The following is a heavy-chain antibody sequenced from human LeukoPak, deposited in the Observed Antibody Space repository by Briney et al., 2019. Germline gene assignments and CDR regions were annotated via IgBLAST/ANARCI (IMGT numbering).Heavy chain of an antibody. CDR2: ISSSGSYI. J-gene: IGHJ4*02. Sequence: GGSLRLSCAASGFTFSSYSMNWVRQAPGKGLEWVSCISSSGSYIYYADSVKGRFTISRGNSENSLYLQMDRLRAEDTAVYYCARDEYASSPGYFDYWGQGTLVTVSS. D-gene: IGHD6-6*01. CDR3: ARDEYASSPGYFDY. V-gene: IGHV3-21*01. CDR1: GFTFSSYS.